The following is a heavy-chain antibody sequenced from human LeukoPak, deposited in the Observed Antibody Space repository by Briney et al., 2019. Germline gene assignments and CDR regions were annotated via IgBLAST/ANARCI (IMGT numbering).Heavy chain of an antibody. CDR3: ARDSGSRYYDFWSGLTADGYFDY. V-gene: IGHV3-30*04. Sequence: GGSLRLSCAASGFTFSSYAMHWVRQAPGKGLEWVAVISYDGSNKYYADSVKGRFTISRDNSKNTLYLQMNSLRAEDAAVYYCARDSGSRYYDFWSGLTADGYFDYWGQGTLVTVSS. CDR1: GFTFSSYA. D-gene: IGHD3-3*01. CDR2: ISYDGSNK. J-gene: IGHJ4*02.